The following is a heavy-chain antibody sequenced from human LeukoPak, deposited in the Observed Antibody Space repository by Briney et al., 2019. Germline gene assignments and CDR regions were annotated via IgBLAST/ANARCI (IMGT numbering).Heavy chain of an antibody. CDR3: AKQGLIAARTYYYYGMDV. Sequence: GRSLRLSCAASGFTFSSYGTHWVRQAPGKGLEWVAVISYDGSNKYYADSVKGRFTISRDNSKNTLYLQMNSLRAEDTAVYYCAKQGLIAARTYYYYGMDVWGQGTTVTVSS. CDR2: ISYDGSNK. CDR1: GFTFSSYG. V-gene: IGHV3-30*18. D-gene: IGHD6-6*01. J-gene: IGHJ6*02.